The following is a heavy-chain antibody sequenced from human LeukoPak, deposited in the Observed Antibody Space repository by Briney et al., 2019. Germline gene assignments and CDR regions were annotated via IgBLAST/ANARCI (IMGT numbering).Heavy chain of an antibody. Sequence: ASVKVSCKASGGTFSSYAISWVRQAPGQGLEWMGGIIPIFGTANYAQKFQGRVTITADKSTSTAYMELSSLRSEDTVVYYCARGVVTAIPTPFDLWGRGTLVTVSS. CDR3: ARGVVTAIPTPFDL. D-gene: IGHD2-21*02. CDR2: IIPIFGTA. CDR1: GGTFSSYA. V-gene: IGHV1-69*06. J-gene: IGHJ2*01.